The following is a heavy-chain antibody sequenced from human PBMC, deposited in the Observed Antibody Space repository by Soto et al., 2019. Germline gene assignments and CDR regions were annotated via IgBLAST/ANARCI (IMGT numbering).Heavy chain of an antibody. J-gene: IGHJ6*02. CDR3: AGEGVAPYYYGMDV. D-gene: IGHD5-12*01. V-gene: IGHV1-18*01. CDR1: GYTFTRSG. Sequence: ASVKVSCKASGYTFTRSGISWVRQAPGQGLEWMGWISTYNGDTNYAQTFQGRVTMTTDTSTSTVYMELRSLRSDDTAVYYCAGEGVAPYYYGMDVWGQGTPVTVSS. CDR2: ISTYNGDT.